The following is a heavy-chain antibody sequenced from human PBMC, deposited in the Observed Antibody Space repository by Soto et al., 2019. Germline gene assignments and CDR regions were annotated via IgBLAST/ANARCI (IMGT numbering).Heavy chain of an antibody. CDR3: ARDSGSYAGTYWYFDL. J-gene: IGHJ2*01. D-gene: IGHD1-26*01. CDR1: GGTFSSYA. V-gene: IGHV1-69*12. Sequence: QVQLVQSGAEVKKPGSSVKVSCKASGGTFSSYAISWVRQAPGQGLEWMGGIIPIFGTANYAQKFQGRVTIPADDSTSTAYMELSSLRSEDTAVYYCARDSGSYAGTYWYFDLWGRGTLVTVSS. CDR2: IIPIFGTA.